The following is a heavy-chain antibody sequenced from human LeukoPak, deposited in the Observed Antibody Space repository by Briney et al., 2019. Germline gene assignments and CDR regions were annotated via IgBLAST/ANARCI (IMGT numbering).Heavy chain of an antibody. Sequence: GGSLRLSCLTSGFTFSTNAMSWVRQAPGKGLEWISGISGSGASTYYADSVTGRFTISRDNSKNTLYLQMNSLRAEDTAVYYCAKNTQYSGYYDCWGQGTLVAVSS. CDR3: AKNTQYSGYYDC. V-gene: IGHV3-23*01. J-gene: IGHJ4*02. CDR2: ISGSGAST. D-gene: IGHD6-6*01. CDR1: GFTFSTNA.